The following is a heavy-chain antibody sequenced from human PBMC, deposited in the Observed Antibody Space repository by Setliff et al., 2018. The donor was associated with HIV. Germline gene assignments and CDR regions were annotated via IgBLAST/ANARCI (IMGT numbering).Heavy chain of an antibody. Sequence: PSETLSLTCTVSGGSISSYYWSWIRQPAGGGLVWIGRVSSSGNTNYNPSLKSRVIISLDTSKSQFSLKLSSVTAADTAVYYCASHGDYYYYYMDVWGKGTTVTVSS. J-gene: IGHJ6*03. D-gene: IGHD3-3*01. V-gene: IGHV4-4*07. CDR1: GGSISSYY. CDR3: ASHGDYYYYYMDV. CDR2: VSSSGNT.